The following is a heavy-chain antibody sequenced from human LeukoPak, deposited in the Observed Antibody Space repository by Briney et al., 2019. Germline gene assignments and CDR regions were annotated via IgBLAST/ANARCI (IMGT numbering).Heavy chain of an antibody. Sequence: PGGSLRLSCAASGFTVSSNYMTWVRRAPGKGLEWVANIRRDGSETHYVDSVMGRFTISRDNAKNSLYLQMNSLRAEDTAVYYCARDDTHYGSSGSFYDAFDVWGEGTMVTVSS. D-gene: IGHD3-22*01. V-gene: IGHV3-7*01. CDR1: GFTVSSNY. CDR2: IRRDGSET. CDR3: ARDDTHYGSSGSFYDAFDV. J-gene: IGHJ3*01.